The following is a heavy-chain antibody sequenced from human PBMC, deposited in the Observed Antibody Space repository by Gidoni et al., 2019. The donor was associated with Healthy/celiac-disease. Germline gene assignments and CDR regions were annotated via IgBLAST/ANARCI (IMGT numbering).Heavy chain of an antibody. Sequence: QVQLVQSGAEGKKPGASVKVASKVAGCTVTELSMHGVRQAPGKGLEWMGGFDPEDGETIYAQKFQGRVTMTEDTSTDTAYMELSSLRSEDTAVYYCATSDSSGKQWVGARKHTIDAFDIWGQGTMVTVSS. V-gene: IGHV1-24*01. CDR1: GCTVTELS. CDR2: FDPEDGET. D-gene: IGHD6-19*01. J-gene: IGHJ3*02. CDR3: ATSDSSGKQWVGARKHTIDAFDI.